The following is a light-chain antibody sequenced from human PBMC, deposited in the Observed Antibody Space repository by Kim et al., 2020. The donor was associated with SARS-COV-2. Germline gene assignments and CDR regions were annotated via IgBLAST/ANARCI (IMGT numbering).Light chain of an antibody. V-gene: IGLV1-47*01. CDR2: RNN. CDR3: AAWDDSLSGYV. Sequence: ELTQPPSASGTPGQRVTISCSGGSSNIGSNYVYWYQHLPGTAPKLLIYRNNQRPSGVPDRFSGSKSATSASLAISGLRSEDEAYYYCAAWDDSLSGYVFGSGTKVTVL. CDR1: SSNIGSNY. J-gene: IGLJ1*01.